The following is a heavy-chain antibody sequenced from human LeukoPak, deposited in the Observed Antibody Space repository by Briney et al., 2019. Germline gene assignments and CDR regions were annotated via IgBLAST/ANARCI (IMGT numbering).Heavy chain of an antibody. CDR3: ARHDYVWGSYYYFDY. V-gene: IGHV3-7*01. Sequence: GGSLRLSCAASGFTFSSYWMSWVRQAPGKGLEWVANIKQDGSEKYYVDSVKGRFTISRDNAKDSLYLQMNSLRAEDTAVYYCARHDYVWGSYYYFDYWGQGTLVTVSS. J-gene: IGHJ4*02. CDR2: IKQDGSEK. CDR1: GFTFSSYW. D-gene: IGHD3-16*01.